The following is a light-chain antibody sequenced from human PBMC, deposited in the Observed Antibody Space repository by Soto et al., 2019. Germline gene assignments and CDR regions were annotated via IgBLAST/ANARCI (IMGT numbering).Light chain of an antibody. CDR1: QGIRSD. CDR3: LKLNTFPYT. Sequence: DIQMNQSPSSLSASVGDRVTITCRASQGIRSDLGWFQQKPGKAPTRLIFGASTLQGGVPSRFSGSGSGKEFTLTFSGLQPDDVAAYYCLKLNTFPYTFGQGTKLEIK. V-gene: IGKV1-17*01. J-gene: IGKJ2*01. CDR2: GAS.